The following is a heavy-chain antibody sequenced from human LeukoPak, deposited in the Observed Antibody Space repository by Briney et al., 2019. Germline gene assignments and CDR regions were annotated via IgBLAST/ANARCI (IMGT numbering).Heavy chain of an antibody. CDR2: IYPGDSDT. J-gene: IGHJ5*02. Sequence: GESLKISCKGSGYYFRNYWIAWVRQMPGKGLEWMGIIYPGDSDTRYSPSFQGQVIMSVDKSISTAYLQWSSLKASDTAMYYCARQEYCSGGSCYTWFDPWGQGTLVTVSS. CDR3: ARQEYCSGGSCYTWFDP. V-gene: IGHV5-51*01. D-gene: IGHD2-15*01. CDR1: GYYFRNYW.